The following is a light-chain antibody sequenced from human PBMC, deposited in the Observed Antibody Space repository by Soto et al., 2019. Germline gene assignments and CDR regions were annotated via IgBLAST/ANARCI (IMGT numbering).Light chain of an antibody. CDR3: QQRYSTSWT. V-gene: IGKV1-39*01. J-gene: IGKJ1*01. Sequence: DIQMTQSPSSLSASVGDRVTITCRASRSISSYLNWYQQKPGKAPKLLIYAASSLQSGVPSRFSGSGSGTDFTLTISSLQPEDFATYYCQQRYSTSWTFGQGTKVDIK. CDR1: RSISSY. CDR2: AAS.